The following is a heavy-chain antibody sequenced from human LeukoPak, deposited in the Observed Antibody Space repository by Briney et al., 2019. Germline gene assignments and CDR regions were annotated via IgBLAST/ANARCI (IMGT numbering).Heavy chain of an antibody. CDR2: IYYNRGS. CDR3: ARGGGFNPYYFDH. Sequence: PSETLSLTCTVSGVSFNSFYWSWIRQPPGKGLEWIGYIYYNRGSYYNPSLKSRVTISLDTSRSQFSLKLTSVTAADTALYYCARGGGFNPYYFDHWGQGALVTVSS. CDR1: GVSFNSFY. J-gene: IGHJ4*02. V-gene: IGHV4-59*01. D-gene: IGHD5-24*01.